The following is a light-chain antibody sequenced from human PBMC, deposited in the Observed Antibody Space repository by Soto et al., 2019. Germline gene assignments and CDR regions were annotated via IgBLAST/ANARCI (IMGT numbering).Light chain of an antibody. CDR1: QSISRY. V-gene: IGKV3-20*01. CDR3: QQYGSSSIT. Sequence: IVLTHSPGTLSLSPGERTTLSCRASQSISRYLAWYQQKPGQGPRLLIYGASSRATGTPDRFSGSGSGTDFTLTISRLEPEDFAVYYCQQYGSSSITFGQGTRLEI. CDR2: GAS. J-gene: IGKJ5*01.